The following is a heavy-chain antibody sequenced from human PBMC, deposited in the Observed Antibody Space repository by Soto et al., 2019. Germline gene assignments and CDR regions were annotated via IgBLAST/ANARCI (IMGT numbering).Heavy chain of an antibody. CDR3: ARHRYYEGSVPGYGMDV. J-gene: IGHJ6*02. V-gene: IGHV3-11*01. Sequence: QVQLVESGGGLVKPGGSLRLSCAASGFTFSDYYMSWIRQAPGKGLEYISHISSGGSFIYYADSVKGRFTISRDTAKTSLYLQMNSLRAEDTALYYCARHRYYEGSVPGYGMDVWGQGTTVTVSS. CDR1: GFTFSDYY. D-gene: IGHD3-16*01. CDR2: ISSGGSFI.